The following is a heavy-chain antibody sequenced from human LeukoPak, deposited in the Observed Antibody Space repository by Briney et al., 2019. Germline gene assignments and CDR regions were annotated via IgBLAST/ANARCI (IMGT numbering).Heavy chain of an antibody. D-gene: IGHD1-26*01. J-gene: IGHJ4*02. CDR3: VGMAHY. CDR2: IKSKTYDATT. V-gene: IGHV3-15*01. CDR1: GFTFSYAW. Sequence: PGGSLRLSCAASGFTFSYAWMSWVRQAPGKGVEWVGRIKSKTYDATTDYAAPVKGRFTMSRDDSKNTLFLQMSSLKIEDTAVYYCVGMAHYWGQGTLVTVSS.